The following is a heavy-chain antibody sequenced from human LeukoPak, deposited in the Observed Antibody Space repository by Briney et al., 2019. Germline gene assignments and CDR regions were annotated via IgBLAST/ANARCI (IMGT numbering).Heavy chain of an antibody. CDR2: ISGSGGST. CDR3: ATSRGYYDFWSGMTDYYYYGMDV. V-gene: IGHV3-23*01. D-gene: IGHD3-3*01. CDR1: GFTFSSYS. Sequence: GSLRLSCAASGFTFSSYSMSWVRPAPGKGLQWVSAISGSGGSTYYADSVKGRFTISRDNSKNTLYLQMNSLRAEDTAVYYCATSRGYYDFWSGMTDYYYYGMDVWGQGTTVTVSS. J-gene: IGHJ6*02.